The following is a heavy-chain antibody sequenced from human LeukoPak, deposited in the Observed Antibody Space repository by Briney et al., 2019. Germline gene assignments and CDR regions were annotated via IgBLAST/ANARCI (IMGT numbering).Heavy chain of an antibody. Sequence: SETLSLTCIVSGGSISSYYWSWIRQPPGKGLEWIGYIYYSGSTNYNPSLKSRVTISVDTSKNQFSLKLSSVTAADTAVYYCARDSIAEDYFDYWGQGTLVTVSS. CDR1: GGSISSYY. CDR2: IYYSGST. V-gene: IGHV4-59*12. D-gene: IGHD6-6*01. CDR3: ARDSIAEDYFDY. J-gene: IGHJ4*02.